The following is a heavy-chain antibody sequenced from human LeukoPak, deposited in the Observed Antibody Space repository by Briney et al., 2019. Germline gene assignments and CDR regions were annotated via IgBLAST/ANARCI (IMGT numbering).Heavy chain of an antibody. V-gene: IGHV3-30*03. Sequence: PGGSLRLSCAASGFTFSSYGMHWVRQAPGKGLDWVAVTLEDGRYQSYSDSVKGRFTISRDNSKNTLFLQMNSLRGEDTAVYYCARVRGGGFRTADSWGQGTLVTVSS. J-gene: IGHJ4*02. CDR3: ARVRGGGFRTADS. CDR1: GFTFSSYG. D-gene: IGHD6-25*01. CDR2: TLEDGRYQ.